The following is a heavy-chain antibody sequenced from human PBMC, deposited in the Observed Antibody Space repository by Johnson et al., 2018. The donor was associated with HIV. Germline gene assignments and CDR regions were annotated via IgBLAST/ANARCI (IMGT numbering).Heavy chain of an antibody. CDR1: GLTFNNAW. CDR2: IWYDGRNK. V-gene: IGHV3-30*02. Sequence: QVQLVESGGGLVKPGGSLRLSCAASGLTFNNAWMSWVRQAPGKGLEWVAVIWYDGRNKYYADSVQGRFTISRDNSKNTLYLQMNSLRAEDTAVYYCAKGQVARGAFDIWGQGTTVTVSS. CDR3: AKGQVARGAFDI. J-gene: IGHJ3*02.